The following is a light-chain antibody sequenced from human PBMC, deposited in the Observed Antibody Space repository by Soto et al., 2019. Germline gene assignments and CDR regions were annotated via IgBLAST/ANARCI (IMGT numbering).Light chain of an antibody. V-gene: IGLV2-14*03. CDR2: DVS. CDR1: SSDIGAYNF. J-gene: IGLJ1*01. CDR3: SSYTSSSTHV. Sequence: QSALTQPASVSGSPGPSITISCTGTSSDIGAYNFVSWYQQHPGKVPKLMIFDVSRRPSGISDRFSVSKSGNTASLTISGLQAEDEGDYYCSSYTSSSTHVFGSGTKLTVL.